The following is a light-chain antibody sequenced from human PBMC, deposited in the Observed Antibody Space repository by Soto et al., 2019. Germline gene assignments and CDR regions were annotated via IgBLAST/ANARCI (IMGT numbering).Light chain of an antibody. CDR1: SSNIGSNT. Sequence: QSVLTQPPSASGTPGQGVTISCSGSSSNIGSNTVNWYQHLPGTAPKLLIFSNYQRPSGVPDRFSGSKSGTSASLAIIRLQAEDEADYFCAAWDDSLHGPVFGGGTQLTVL. CDR2: SNY. V-gene: IGLV1-44*01. CDR3: AAWDDSLHGPV. J-gene: IGLJ2*01.